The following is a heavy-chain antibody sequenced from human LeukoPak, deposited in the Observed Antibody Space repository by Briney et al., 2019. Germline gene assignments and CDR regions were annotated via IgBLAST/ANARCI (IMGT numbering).Heavy chain of an antibody. CDR1: GFTFSSYA. D-gene: IGHD2-15*01. CDR3: AKDWARYCSGGSCLRGSYFDY. CDR2: ISGSGGST. Sequence: GGSLGLSCAASGFTFSSYAMSWVRQAPGKGLEWVSAISGSGGSTYYADSVKGRFTISRDNSKNTLYLQMNSLRAEDTAVYYCAKDWARYCSGGSCLRGSYFDYWGQGTLVTVSS. V-gene: IGHV3-23*01. J-gene: IGHJ4*02.